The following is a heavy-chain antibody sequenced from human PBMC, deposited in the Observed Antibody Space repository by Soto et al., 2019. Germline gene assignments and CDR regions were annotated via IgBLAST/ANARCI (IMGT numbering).Heavy chain of an antibody. V-gene: IGHV1-18*01. CDR3: ARGQYDFWSGYPYYYYYYMDV. CDR2: ISAYNGNT. D-gene: IGHD3-3*01. Sequence: GASVKVSCKASGYTFTSYGISWVRQAPGQGLERMGWISAYNGNTNYAQKLQGRVTMTTDTSTSTAYMELRSLRSDDTAVYYCARGQYDFWSGYPYYYYYYMDVWGKGTTVTVSS. CDR1: GYTFTSYG. J-gene: IGHJ6*03.